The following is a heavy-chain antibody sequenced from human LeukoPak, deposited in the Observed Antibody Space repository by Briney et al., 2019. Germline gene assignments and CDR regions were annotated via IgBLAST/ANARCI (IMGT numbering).Heavy chain of an antibody. Sequence: PSETLSLTCTVSGGSISSSSYYWSWIRQPQGKGLEWIGEINHSGSTNYNPSLKSRVTISVDTSKNQFSLKLSSVTAADTAVYYCARSRLTGYFLYWGQGTLVTVSS. J-gene: IGHJ4*02. D-gene: IGHD3-9*01. CDR2: INHSGST. CDR3: ARSRLTGYFLY. V-gene: IGHV4-39*07. CDR1: GGSISSSSYY.